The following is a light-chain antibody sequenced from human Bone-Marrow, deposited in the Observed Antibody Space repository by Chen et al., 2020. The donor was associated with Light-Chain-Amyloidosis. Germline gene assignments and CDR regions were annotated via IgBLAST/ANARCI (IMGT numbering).Light chain of an antibody. Sequence: SYELPQTPSVSVSPGQTARITCSGDALPKQHTYWYQQKSGQAPVLVIYKDSERPSGIPERFSGSSSGTTVTLTISGVQAEDEADYYCQSTDSSDSTWVFGGGTKLTVL. J-gene: IGLJ3*02. CDR2: KDS. CDR3: QSTDSSDSTWV. V-gene: IGLV3-25*03. CDR1: ALPKQH.